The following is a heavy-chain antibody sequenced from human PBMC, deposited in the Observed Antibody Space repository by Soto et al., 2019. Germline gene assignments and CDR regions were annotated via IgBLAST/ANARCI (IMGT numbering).Heavy chain of an antibody. Sequence: GGSLRLSXAASGFTFSSYSMNWVRQAPGKGLEWVSSISSSSSYIYYADSVKGRFTISRDNAKNSLYLQMNSLRAEDTAVYYCAGDGRRWFTADKEYGMDVWGQGTTVTVSS. CDR3: AGDGRRWFTADKEYGMDV. D-gene: IGHD5-18*01. CDR2: ISSSSSYI. V-gene: IGHV3-21*01. J-gene: IGHJ6*02. CDR1: GFTFSSYS.